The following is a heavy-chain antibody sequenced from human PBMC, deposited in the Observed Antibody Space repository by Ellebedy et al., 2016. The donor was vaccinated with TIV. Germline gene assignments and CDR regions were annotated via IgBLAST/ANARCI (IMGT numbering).Heavy chain of an antibody. Sequence: ASVKVSCXASGYTFISYYMHWVRQAPGQGLEWMGIINPSGGSTSYAQKFQGRVTMTRDTSTSTVYMELSSLRSEDTAVYYCARVSSIVGATTPFDYWGQGTLVTVSS. CDR2: INPSGGST. J-gene: IGHJ4*02. CDR1: GYTFISYY. D-gene: IGHD1-26*01. V-gene: IGHV1-46*01. CDR3: ARVSSIVGATTPFDY.